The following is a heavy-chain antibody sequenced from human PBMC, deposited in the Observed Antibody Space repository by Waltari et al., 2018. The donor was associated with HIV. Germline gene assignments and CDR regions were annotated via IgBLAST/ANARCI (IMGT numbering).Heavy chain of an antibody. CDR2: VYYKGDT. D-gene: IGHD3-3*01. Sequence: LQLQESGPGLVQPSETLSLTCRVSVASISTSKYYRTGFRSSQGKGLQWIVKVYYKGDTNYKPSLKSRVARTVDTSTNQFFLTLYSVTAADTATYFCARDQRGDYNFWSLPNHNYGMDVWGQGIAVTVSS. CDR1: VASISTSKYY. CDR3: ARDQRGDYNFWSLPNHNYGMDV. J-gene: IGHJ6*02. V-gene: IGHV4-39*07.